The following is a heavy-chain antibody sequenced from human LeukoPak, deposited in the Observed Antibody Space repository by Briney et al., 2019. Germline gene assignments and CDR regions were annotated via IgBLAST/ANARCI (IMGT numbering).Heavy chain of an antibody. CDR2: IYYSGST. D-gene: IGHD6-13*01. CDR1: GGSISSSSYS. Sequence: SETLSLTCTVSGGSISSSSYSWGWIRQPPGKGLEWIGSIYYSGSTYYDPSLKSRVTISVDTSKNQFSLKLSSVTAADTAVYYCARLTPKYSSSWYFDYWGQGTLVTVSS. V-gene: IGHV4-39*01. J-gene: IGHJ4*02. CDR3: ARLTPKYSSSWYFDY.